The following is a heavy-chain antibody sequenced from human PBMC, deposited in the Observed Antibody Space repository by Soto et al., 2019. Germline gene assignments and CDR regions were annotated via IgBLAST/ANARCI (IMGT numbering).Heavy chain of an antibody. J-gene: IGHJ4*02. D-gene: IGHD3-22*01. CDR2: ISSSSSYI. Sequence: GGSLRLSCAASGFTFSSYSMNWVRQAPGKGLEWVSSISSSSSYIYYADSVKGRFTISRDNAKNSLYLQMNSLRAEDTAVYYCARDPGDDYYDSSGFDYWGQGTLVTVSS. CDR1: GFTFSSYS. CDR3: ARDPGDDYYDSSGFDY. V-gene: IGHV3-21*01.